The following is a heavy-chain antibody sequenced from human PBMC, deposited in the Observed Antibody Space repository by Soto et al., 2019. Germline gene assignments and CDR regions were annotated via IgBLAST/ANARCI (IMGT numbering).Heavy chain of an antibody. CDR2: VYYSGST. Sequence: QLQLQESGPGLVKPSETLSLTCTVSGGSISSSSYYWGWIRQPPGKGLEWIGSVYYSGSTYYNPSLKSRVTISVDTSKNQFSLKLSSVTAADTAVYYCARRDNWNYNAFDIWGQGTMVTVSS. CDR3: ARRDNWNYNAFDI. V-gene: IGHV4-39*01. CDR1: GGSISSSSYY. J-gene: IGHJ3*02. D-gene: IGHD1-7*01.